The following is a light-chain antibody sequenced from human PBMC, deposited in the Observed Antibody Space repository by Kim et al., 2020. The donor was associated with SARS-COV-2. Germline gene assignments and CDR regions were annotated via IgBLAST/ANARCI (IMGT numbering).Light chain of an antibody. J-gene: IGKJ1*01. CDR3: QQSYSTPRT. V-gene: IGKV1-39*01. CDR1: QSISSY. CDR2: AAS. Sequence: AAVGDRVTITCRASQSISSYLNWYQQKPGKAPKLLIYAASSLQSGVPSRFSGSGSGTDFTLTISSLQPADFATYYCQQSYSTPRTFGQGTKVEIK.